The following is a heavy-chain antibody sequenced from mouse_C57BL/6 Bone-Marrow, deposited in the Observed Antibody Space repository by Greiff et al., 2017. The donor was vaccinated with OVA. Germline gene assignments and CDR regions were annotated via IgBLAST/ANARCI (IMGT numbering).Heavy chain of an antibody. CDR3: ARRDDDWFAY. Sequence: EVKVEESGGGLVQPGGSLKLSCAASGFTFSDYYMYWVRQTPEKRLEWVAYISNGGGSSYYPDTVKGRFTISRDNAKNTLYLQVSRLKSEDTAMYYCARRDDDWFAYWGQGTLVTVSA. J-gene: IGHJ3*01. CDR2: ISNGGGSS. CDR1: GFTFSDYY. V-gene: IGHV5-12*01. D-gene: IGHD2-14*01.